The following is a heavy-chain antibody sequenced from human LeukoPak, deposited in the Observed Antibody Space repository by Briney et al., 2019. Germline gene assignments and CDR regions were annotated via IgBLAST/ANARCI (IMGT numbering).Heavy chain of an antibody. J-gene: IGHJ4*02. D-gene: IGHD2-2*01. CDR2: INHSGST. V-gene: IGHV4-34*01. Sequence: SETLSLTCAVYGGSFSGYYWSWIRQPPGKGLEWIGEINHSGSTNYNPSLKSRVTISVDTTKNQFSLKLSSVTAADTAVYYCARGVPAALYYFDYWGQGTLVTVSS. CDR1: GGSFSGYY. CDR3: ARGVPAALYYFDY.